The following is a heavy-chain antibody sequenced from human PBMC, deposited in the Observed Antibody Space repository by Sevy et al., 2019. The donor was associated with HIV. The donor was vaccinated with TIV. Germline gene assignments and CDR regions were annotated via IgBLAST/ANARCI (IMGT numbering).Heavy chain of an antibody. CDR3: ARDRRQALTTVTTFLYFDY. CDR2: INPNSGGT. V-gene: IGHV1-2*02. Sequence: ASVKVSCKASGYTFTGYYMHWVRQAPGQGLEWMGWINPNSGGTNYAQKFQGRVTMTRDTSISTAYMELSRLGSDDTAVYYCARDRRQALTTVTTFLYFDYWGQGTLVTVSS. J-gene: IGHJ4*02. CDR1: GYTFTGYY. D-gene: IGHD4-17*01.